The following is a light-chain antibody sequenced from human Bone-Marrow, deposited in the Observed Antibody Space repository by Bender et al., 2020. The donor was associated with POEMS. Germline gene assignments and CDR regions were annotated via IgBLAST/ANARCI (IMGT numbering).Light chain of an antibody. J-gene: IGLJ1*01. CDR2: HDT. Sequence: SYVLTQPPSVSGAPGQTARIPCGGHNIGRKSVHWYQQKSGQPPVLVVYHDTDRPSGIPERFIGSNSGDTATLTIKGIEAGDEADYWCQVWDSSSDSYVFGSGTTVSVL. CDR1: NIGRKS. V-gene: IGLV3-21*02. CDR3: QVWDSSSDSYV.